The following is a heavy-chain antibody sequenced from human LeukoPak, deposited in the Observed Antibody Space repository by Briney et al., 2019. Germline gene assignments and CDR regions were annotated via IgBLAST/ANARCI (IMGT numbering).Heavy chain of an antibody. D-gene: IGHD2-2*01. V-gene: IGHV3-23*01. CDR2: ISGSGGST. Sequence: GGSLRLSCAASGFTFSSYAMSWVRQAPGKGLEWVSAISGSGGSTYYADSVKGRFTISRDNSKNTLYLQMNSLRAEDTAVYYCAKDGSIVVVPAVMGFDYWGQGTLVTVSS. CDR3: AKDGSIVVVPAVMGFDY. CDR1: GFTFSSYA. J-gene: IGHJ4*02.